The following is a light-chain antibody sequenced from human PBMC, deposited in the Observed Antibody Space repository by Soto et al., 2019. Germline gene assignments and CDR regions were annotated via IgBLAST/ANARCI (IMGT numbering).Light chain of an antibody. CDR3: QQCHRYLT. V-gene: IGKV1-5*01. CDR2: GAS. CDR1: ESMSNC. J-gene: IGKJ1*01. Sequence: DIQMSQSPSTLSASVGDRVTTTCPASESMSNCLAWYQQKPGKAPKLLISGASSLQSGVPSRFSGSASGTEFTLTISRLKPDDIATYYCQQCHRYLTFGKGTKVDIK.